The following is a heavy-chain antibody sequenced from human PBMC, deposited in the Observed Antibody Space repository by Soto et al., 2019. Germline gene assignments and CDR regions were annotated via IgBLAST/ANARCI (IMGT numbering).Heavy chain of an antibody. CDR1: GYIFVDSY. Sequence: ASVKVSCKASGYIFVDSYIHWVRQAPGQGLEWLGWINPKTGVTFFDQTFQDRLNMTSDTSLSTAYIDLRSLRRDDTAVYYCAKIFGTSPLGEIYALDVWGQGTTVTVSS. CDR3: AKIFGTSPLGEIYALDV. CDR2: INPKTGVT. J-gene: IGHJ6*02. D-gene: IGHD3-16*01. V-gene: IGHV1-2*02.